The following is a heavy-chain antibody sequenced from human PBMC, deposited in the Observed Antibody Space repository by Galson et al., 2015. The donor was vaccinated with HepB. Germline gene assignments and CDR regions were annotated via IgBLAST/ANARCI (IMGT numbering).Heavy chain of an antibody. CDR1: GFTFSYYA. Sequence: SLRLSCAASGFTFSYYAMSWVRQAPGKGLEWVSAITPSGDNTYSADSMKGRFTISSDNSKNTLFLQMNSLRADDTAIYFGAKVFPEKTDGWYRQALYYLDSWGHGTRVTVSS. V-gene: IGHV3-23*01. CDR3: AKVFPEKTDGWYRQALYYLDS. CDR2: ITPSGDNT. J-gene: IGHJ4*01. D-gene: IGHD6-19*01.